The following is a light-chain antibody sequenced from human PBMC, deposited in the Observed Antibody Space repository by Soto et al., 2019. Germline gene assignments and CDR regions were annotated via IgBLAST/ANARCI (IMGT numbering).Light chain of an antibody. CDR1: HRVSTY. Sequence: EIVMTQSPATLSVSPGASATLSCRASHRVSTYLAWYQQKPGQAPRLLIYDVSTRATGIPDRFSGSGSGTEFTLTISSLHFEDIAVYYCQQYFETPWTFGQGTKLEIK. CDR3: QQYFETPWT. J-gene: IGKJ1*01. V-gene: IGKV3-15*01. CDR2: DVS.